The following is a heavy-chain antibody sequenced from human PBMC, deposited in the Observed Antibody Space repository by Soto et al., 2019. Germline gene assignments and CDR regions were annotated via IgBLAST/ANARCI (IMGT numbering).Heavy chain of an antibody. CDR3: ATDRPEATTCYNAFDI. D-gene: IGHD1-26*01. J-gene: IGHJ3*02. V-gene: IGHV3-15*07. CDR2: IRGKTDGGTT. CDR1: GFTFSNAW. Sequence: EVQLVESGGGLVKPGGSLRLSCVASGFTFSNAWMNWVRQAPGKGLEWVGRIRGKTDGGTTDYAAPVKGRFTFSRDDSKNTLYLEMNSLKTEDPAVYYCATDRPEATTCYNAFDIWGQGTMVTVSS.